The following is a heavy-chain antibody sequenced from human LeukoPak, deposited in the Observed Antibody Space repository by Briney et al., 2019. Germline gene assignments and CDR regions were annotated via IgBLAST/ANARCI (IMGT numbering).Heavy chain of an antibody. Sequence: GGSLRLSCAASGFTFSSYSMNWVRQAPGKGLEWVSSISSSSSYIYYADSVKGRFTISRDNAKNSLYLQMNSLRADDTAVYYCATLQNRYCSGGSCYSSAFDIWGQGTMVTVSS. V-gene: IGHV3-21*01. J-gene: IGHJ3*02. CDR3: ATLQNRYCSGGSCYSSAFDI. CDR2: ISSSSSYI. CDR1: GFTFSSYS. D-gene: IGHD2-15*01.